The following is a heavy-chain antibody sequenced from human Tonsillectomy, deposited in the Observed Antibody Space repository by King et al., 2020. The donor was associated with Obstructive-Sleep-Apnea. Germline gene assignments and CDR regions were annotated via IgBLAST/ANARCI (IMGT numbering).Heavy chain of an antibody. CDR1: GFTFSDYY. V-gene: IGHV3-11*06. D-gene: IGHD3-22*01. J-gene: IGHJ3*02. CDR3: AREGYYDSSGYHDAFDI. CDR2: ISGSSNYT. Sequence: VQLVESGGGLVKPGGSLRLSCAASGFTFSDYYMSWIRQAPGKGLEWVSYISGSSNYTKYADSVKGRFTISRDNAKNSLYLQMNSLRAEDTAVYYCAREGYYDSSGYHDAFDIWGQGTMVMVSS.